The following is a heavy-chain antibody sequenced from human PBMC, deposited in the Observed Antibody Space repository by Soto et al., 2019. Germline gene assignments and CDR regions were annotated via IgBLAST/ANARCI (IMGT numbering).Heavy chain of an antibody. V-gene: IGHV1-46*01. CDR1: GYSFTNFY. Sequence: ASVKVSCKPSGYSFTNFYVHCVRQAPGQRLEWMGIIDPSSGTTSYTQKLQGRVNMTRDTSMSTVHLQLSSVRSEETAVYYSGRGAVVVQNGLRGGMAVWG. CDR3: GRGAVVVQNGLRGGMAV. J-gene: IGHJ6*01. D-gene: IGHD2-15*01. CDR2: IDPSSGTT.